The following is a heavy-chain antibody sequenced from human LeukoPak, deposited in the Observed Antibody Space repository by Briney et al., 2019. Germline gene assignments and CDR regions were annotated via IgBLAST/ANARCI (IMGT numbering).Heavy chain of an antibody. Sequence: SGPTLVNPTQTLTLTCTFSGFSLTTSGMCVSWIRQPPGKALEWLARIDWDDDTYYSTSPKTRLTISKDTSKNQVVLTMTNMDPVDTATYYCVRMSAINGGFDPWGQGTLVTVSS. D-gene: IGHD2-21*01. J-gene: IGHJ5*02. CDR1: GFSLTTSGMC. CDR3: VRMSAINGGFDP. V-gene: IGHV2-70*11. CDR2: IDWDDDT.